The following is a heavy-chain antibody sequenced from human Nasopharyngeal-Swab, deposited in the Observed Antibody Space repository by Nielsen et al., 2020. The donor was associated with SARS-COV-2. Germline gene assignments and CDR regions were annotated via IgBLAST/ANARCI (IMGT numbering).Heavy chain of an antibody. D-gene: IGHD3-3*01. CDR1: GGSISSYY. CDR2: IYYSGST. CDR3: ARGGGLGYYDFWSGYSQTSDAFDI. J-gene: IGHJ3*02. Sequence: GSLRLSCTVSGGSISSYYWSWIRQPPGKGLEWIGYIYYSGSTNYNPSLKNRVTISVDTSKNQFSLKLSSVTAADTAVYYCARGGGLGYYDFWSGYSQTSDAFDIWGQGTMVTVS. V-gene: IGHV4-59*01.